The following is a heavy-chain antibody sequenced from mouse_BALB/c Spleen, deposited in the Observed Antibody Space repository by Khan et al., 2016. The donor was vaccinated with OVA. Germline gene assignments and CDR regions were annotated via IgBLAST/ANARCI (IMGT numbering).Heavy chain of an antibody. CDR1: GFSFSSYS. D-gene: IGHD4-1*01. CDR3: ASHVTGSFAY. J-gene: IGHJ3*01. Sequence: EVELVESGGDLVKPGGSLKLSRAASGFSFSSYSMSWVRQTPDKRLEWVATISSGGDYTYYPDIVKGRFTISRDNAKNTLYLQMSSLKSEDTAMYYCASHVTGSFAYWGQGTLVTVSA. V-gene: IGHV5-6*01. CDR2: ISSGGDYT.